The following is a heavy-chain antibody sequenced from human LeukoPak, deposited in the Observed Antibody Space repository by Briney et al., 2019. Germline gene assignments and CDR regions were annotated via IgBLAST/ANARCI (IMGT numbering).Heavy chain of an antibody. CDR2: INPNDDT. J-gene: IGHJ4*02. CDR1: GYIFTGYY. V-gene: IGHV1-2*02. CDR3: AQDLGTFTFGFDQ. Sequence: ASVKVSCKTSGYIFTGYYIHWVRQAPEQGLEWMGWINPNDDTNYALKFQDRITITRDTSISTAYMELRSLISDDTAFYYCAQDLGTFTFGFDQWGQGTLVTVSS. D-gene: IGHD1-26*01.